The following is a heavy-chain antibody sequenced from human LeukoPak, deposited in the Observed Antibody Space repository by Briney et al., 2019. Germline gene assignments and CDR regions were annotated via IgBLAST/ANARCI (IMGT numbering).Heavy chain of an antibody. CDR1: GGSISSGSYY. CDR3: ARPTMPYYYGSGSYDY. Sequence: SETLSLTCTVSGGSISSGSYYWSWIRQPAGKGLEWIGRIYTSGSTNYNPSLKSRVTISVDTSKNQFSLKLSSVTAADTAVYYCARPTMPYYYGSGSYDYWGQGTLVTVSS. V-gene: IGHV4-61*02. J-gene: IGHJ4*02. CDR2: IYTSGST. D-gene: IGHD3-10*01.